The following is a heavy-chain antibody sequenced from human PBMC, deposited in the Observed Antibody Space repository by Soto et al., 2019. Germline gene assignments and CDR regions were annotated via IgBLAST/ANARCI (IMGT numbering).Heavy chain of an antibody. Sequence: PGGSLRLSCAASGFTFSDYYMSWIRQAPGKGLEWVSYISSSGSTIYYADSVKGRFTISRDNAKNSLYLQMNSLRAEDTAVYYCARQAVAGMFNWFDPWGQGTLVTVSS. D-gene: IGHD6-19*01. V-gene: IGHV3-11*01. CDR2: ISSSGSTI. CDR1: GFTFSDYY. CDR3: ARQAVAGMFNWFDP. J-gene: IGHJ5*02.